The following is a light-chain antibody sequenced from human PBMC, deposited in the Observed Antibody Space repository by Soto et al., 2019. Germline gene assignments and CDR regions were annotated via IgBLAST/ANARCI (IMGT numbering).Light chain of an antibody. Sequence: QSALTQPASVSGSPGQSITISCTGTGSDVGGYNYVSWYQQHPGKAPKLMIYEVSNRPSGVSNRFSGSKSGNTASLTISGLQAEDEADYYCSSYTLFGTGTKLTVL. J-gene: IGLJ1*01. CDR2: EVS. CDR3: SSYTL. V-gene: IGLV2-14*01. CDR1: GSDVGGYNY.